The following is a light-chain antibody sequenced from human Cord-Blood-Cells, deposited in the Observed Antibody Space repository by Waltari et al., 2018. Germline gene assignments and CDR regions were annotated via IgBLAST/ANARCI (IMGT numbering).Light chain of an antibody. CDR1: QSVSSY. V-gene: IGKV3-11*01. CDR3: QQRSNWPPLT. Sequence: EIVLTQSPATLSLSPGERATLSCRASQSVSSYLAWYQQKPGQAPRLLIYDASNRATGSPARFSGSGSGTDFPLTISSLEPEDFAVYYCQQRSNWPPLTFGGGTKVEIK. J-gene: IGKJ4*01. CDR2: DAS.